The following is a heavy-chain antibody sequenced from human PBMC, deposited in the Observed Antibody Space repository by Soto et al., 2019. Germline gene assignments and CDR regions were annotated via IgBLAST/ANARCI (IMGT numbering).Heavy chain of an antibody. CDR3: GTRPGGGGY. J-gene: IGHJ4*02. D-gene: IGHD3-10*01. CDR2: IYSGGYT. V-gene: IGHV3-53*01. CDR1: GFTVSNNY. Sequence: EVQLVESGGGLIQPGGSLRLSCAVSGFTVSNNYMSWVRQAPGKGLEGVSVIYSGGYTAYGDSVKGRFTISRDNSKNKQILKNDSLGADDPAVFSCGTRPGGGGYWGQGTLVTVSS.